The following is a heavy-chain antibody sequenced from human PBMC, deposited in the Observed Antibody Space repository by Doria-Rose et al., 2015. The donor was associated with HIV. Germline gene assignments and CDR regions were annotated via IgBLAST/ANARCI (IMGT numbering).Heavy chain of an antibody. J-gene: IGHJ6*02. Sequence: QVQLQESGPGLVKPSETLSLTCTVSGASINSYYWSWIRQSPGKGLEWIGYIYYTGINKYNPALKSRVTISMDTSKRHVSLKVTSLTTADTAVYFCARLHPTCAGTRCPENYGMDVWGQGTTVVVSS. CDR1: GASINSYY. V-gene: IGHV4-59*12. CDR3: ARLHPTCAGTRCPENYGMDV. D-gene: IGHD2-2*01. CDR2: IYYTGIN.